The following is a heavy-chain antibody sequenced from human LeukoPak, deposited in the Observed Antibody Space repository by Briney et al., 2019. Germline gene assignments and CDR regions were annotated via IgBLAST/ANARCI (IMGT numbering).Heavy chain of an antibody. CDR2: INPNSGGT. CDR3: ARDGGVVVSAAPNY. CDR1: GYTFTGYY. J-gene: IGHJ4*02. D-gene: IGHD2-2*01. V-gene: IGHV1-2*02. Sequence: GASVKVSCKASGYTFTGYYMHWVRQAPGQGLEWMGWINPNSGGTNYAQKFQGRVTMTRDTSISTAYMELSRLRSGDTAVYYCARDGGVVVSAAPNYWGQGTLVTVSS.